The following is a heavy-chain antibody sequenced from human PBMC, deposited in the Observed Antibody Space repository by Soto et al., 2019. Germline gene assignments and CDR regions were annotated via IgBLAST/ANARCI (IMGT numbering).Heavy chain of an antibody. CDR3: ARASVSSGWYNWFDP. D-gene: IGHD6-19*01. V-gene: IGHV4-34*01. J-gene: IGHJ5*02. CDR2: INHSGST. Sequence: QVQLQQWGAGLLKPSETLSLTCAVYGGSFSGYYWSWIRQPPGKGLEWIGEINHSGSTNYNPSLKSRVTISVDTSKNQFSLKLSSVTAADTAVYYCARASVSSGWYNWFDPWGQGTLVTVSS. CDR1: GGSFSGYY.